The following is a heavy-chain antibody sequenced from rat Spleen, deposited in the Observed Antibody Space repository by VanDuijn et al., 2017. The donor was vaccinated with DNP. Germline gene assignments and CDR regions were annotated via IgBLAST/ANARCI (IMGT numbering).Heavy chain of an antibody. CDR2: IRYDGGRT. D-gene: IGHD4-3*01. J-gene: IGHJ2*01. CDR3: ARWYNSGYSYDY. V-gene: IGHV5-22*01. Sequence: EVQLVESGGGQVQPGXXLKLSXXXSEXXXSDXXXAXXXQAQTKGLDGVAYIRYDGGRTYYGDSVKGRFTISRDNAESTLYLQMNSLRSEDMATYYCARWYNSGYSYDYWGQGVMVTVSS. CDR1: EXXXSDXX.